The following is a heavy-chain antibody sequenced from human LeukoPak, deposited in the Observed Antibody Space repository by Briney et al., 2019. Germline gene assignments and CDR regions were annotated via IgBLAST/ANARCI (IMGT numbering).Heavy chain of an antibody. J-gene: IGHJ3*02. D-gene: IGHD3-10*01. CDR2: INPNSGGT. Sequence: ASVKVSCKASGYTFTGYYMHWVRQAPGQGLECMGWINPNSGGTNYAQEFQGRVTMTRDTSISTAYMELSRLRSDDTAVYYCASHKSMVRGVIDAFDIWGQGTMVTVSS. CDR3: ASHKSMVRGVIDAFDI. CDR1: GYTFTGYY. V-gene: IGHV1-2*02.